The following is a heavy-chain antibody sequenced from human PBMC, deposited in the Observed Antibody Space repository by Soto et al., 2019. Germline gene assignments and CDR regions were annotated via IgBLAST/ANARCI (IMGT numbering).Heavy chain of an antibody. CDR3: TTDPAAGTRPPIFLGY. J-gene: IGHJ4*02. CDR1: GFTFSNAW. CDR2: IKSKTDGGTT. Sequence: GGSLRLSCAASGFTFSNAWMNWVRQAPGKGLEWVGRIKSKTDGGTTDYAAPVKGRFTISRDDSKNTLYLQMNSLKTEDTAVYYCTTDPAAGTRPPIFLGYWGQGTLVTVSS. D-gene: IGHD6-13*01. V-gene: IGHV3-15*07.